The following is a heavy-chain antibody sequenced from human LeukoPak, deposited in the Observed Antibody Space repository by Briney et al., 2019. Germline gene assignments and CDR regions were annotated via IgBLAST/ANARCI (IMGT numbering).Heavy chain of an antibody. Sequence: SETLSLTCTVSGGSISSYYWNWIRQPPGKGLEWIGSISYSGSTNYNPSLESRVTISVDTSKNQISLKLSSVTAADTTVYYCARAPERWYSYGSYTYYYMDVWGKGTTVTVSS. CDR1: GGSISSYY. CDR3: ARAPERWYSYGSYTYYYMDV. V-gene: IGHV4-59*01. CDR2: ISYSGST. D-gene: IGHD5-18*01. J-gene: IGHJ6*03.